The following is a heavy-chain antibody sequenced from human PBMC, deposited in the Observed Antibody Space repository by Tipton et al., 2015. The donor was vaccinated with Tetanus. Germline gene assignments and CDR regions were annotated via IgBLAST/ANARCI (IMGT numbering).Heavy chain of an antibody. CDR3: ARHLYGYWFDP. Sequence: TLSLTCTASGGSITDKKYYWGWIRQPPGKGLEWIASIYFEGSTYYNPSLKNRVTIAVDTAQNLFSLSLTSVTAADTAVYYCARHLYGYWFDPWGQGALVTVSS. J-gene: IGHJ5*02. V-gene: IGHV4-39*01. CDR2: IYFEGST. CDR1: GGSITDKKYY. D-gene: IGHD3-10*01.